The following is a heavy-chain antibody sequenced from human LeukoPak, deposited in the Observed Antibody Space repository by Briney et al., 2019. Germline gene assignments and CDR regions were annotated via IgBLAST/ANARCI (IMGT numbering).Heavy chain of an antibody. V-gene: IGHV3-53*01. CDR3: ARDGTYSSFDY. Sequence: GGSLRLSCAASGFTVSSNYMSWVRQAPGKGLEWVSVIYSGGSTYYADSVKGRFTISRDNSKNTLYLQMNSLRAEDTAVYYCARDGTYSSFDYWGQGTLVTVSS. CDR2: IYSGGST. CDR1: GFTVSSNY. D-gene: IGHD6-13*01. J-gene: IGHJ4*02.